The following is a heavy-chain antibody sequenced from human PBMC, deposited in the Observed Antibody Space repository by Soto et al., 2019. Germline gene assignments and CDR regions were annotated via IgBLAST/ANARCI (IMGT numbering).Heavy chain of an antibody. V-gene: IGHV1-69*02. J-gene: IGHJ4*02. D-gene: IGHD3-10*01. Sequence: QVQRVQSGAELKKPGSSVKVSCKASGDTFSFYTINWVRQAPGLGLEWMGRVNPILSMSNYAQKFQGRVTMTADKPTSTAYMELRSLRSEDTALYYCATSYGSGYRAFDYWGQGALVTVSS. CDR1: GDTFSFYT. CDR3: ATSYGSGYRAFDY. CDR2: VNPILSMS.